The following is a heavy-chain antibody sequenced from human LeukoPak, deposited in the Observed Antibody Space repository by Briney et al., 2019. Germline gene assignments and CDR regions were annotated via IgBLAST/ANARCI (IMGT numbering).Heavy chain of an antibody. CDR3: ARVCSGGSCYFVFDY. Sequence: PGGSLRLSCAASGFTFSSYWMHWVRQAPGKGLVWVSRIQTDGSSTNYADSVKGRFTISRDNAKNSLYLQMNSLRAEDTAVYYCARVCSGGSCYFVFDYWGQGTLVTVSS. CDR2: IQTDGSST. CDR1: GFTFSSYW. J-gene: IGHJ4*02. D-gene: IGHD2-15*01. V-gene: IGHV3-74*01.